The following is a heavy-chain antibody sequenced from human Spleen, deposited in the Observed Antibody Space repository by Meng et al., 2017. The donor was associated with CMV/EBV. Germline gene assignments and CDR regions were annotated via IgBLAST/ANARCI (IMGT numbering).Heavy chain of an antibody. Sequence: GSLRLSCAVYGGSFSGYYWSRIRQPPGKGLEWIGEINHSGSTNYNPSLKSRVTISVDTSKNQFSLKLSSVTAADTAVYYCARGVGASSFDYWGQGTLVTVSS. J-gene: IGHJ4*02. V-gene: IGHV4-34*01. CDR1: GGSFSGYY. CDR2: INHSGST. CDR3: ARGVGASSFDY. D-gene: IGHD4/OR15-4a*01.